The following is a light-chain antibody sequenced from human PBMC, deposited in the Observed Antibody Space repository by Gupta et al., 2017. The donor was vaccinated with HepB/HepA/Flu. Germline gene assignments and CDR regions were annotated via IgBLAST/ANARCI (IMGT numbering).Light chain of an antibody. CDR2: DDS. V-gene: IGLV3-21*03. J-gene: IGLJ2*01. Sequence: SYVLTQPPSVSVAPGKPARTTCGGNNIGSKSVHWYQQKPGQAPVLVVYDDSDRPSGTPERFSGSNSGNTATLTISRVEAGDEADYYCQVWDSSSDHVVFGGGTKLTVL. CDR1: NIGSKS. CDR3: QVWDSSSDHVV.